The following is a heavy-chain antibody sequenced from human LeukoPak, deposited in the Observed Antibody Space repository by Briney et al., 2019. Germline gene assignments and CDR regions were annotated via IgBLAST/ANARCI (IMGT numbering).Heavy chain of an antibody. D-gene: IGHD6-19*01. Sequence: PGGSLRLSCAASGFTFNKYWMTWVRQAPGKGLEWVANVNQDGTEKYYVDSVKGRFNISRDNAKNSLYLQMNSLRAEDTALYYCAKGNWGSGWGGVYFDYWGQGTLVTVSS. CDR3: AKGNWGSGWGGVYFDY. CDR1: GFTFNKYW. J-gene: IGHJ4*02. CDR2: VNQDGTEK. V-gene: IGHV3-7*03.